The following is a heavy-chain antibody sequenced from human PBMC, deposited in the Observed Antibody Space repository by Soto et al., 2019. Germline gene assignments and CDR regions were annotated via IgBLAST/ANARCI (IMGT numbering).Heavy chain of an antibody. D-gene: IGHD3-16*01. V-gene: IGHV3-23*01. CDR1: GFNFRTYW. CDR2: VSATAGTT. Sequence: GGSLRLSCAASGFNFRTYWMHWVRQAPGKGLEWVSLVSATAGTTYYTDSVKGRFTISRDNSRNTVYLQMNSLRADDTAVYYCAKDRLAGGFDYWGQGTLVTVSS. J-gene: IGHJ4*02. CDR3: AKDRLAGGFDY.